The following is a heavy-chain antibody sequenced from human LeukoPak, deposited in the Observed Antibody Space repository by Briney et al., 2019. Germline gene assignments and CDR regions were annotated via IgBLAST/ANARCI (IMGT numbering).Heavy chain of an antibody. CDR3: ARDKERYCGGDCYGGYYGMDV. J-gene: IGHJ6*02. D-gene: IGHD2-21*01. CDR1: GFPLCRHA. V-gene: IGHV3-30-3*01. CDR2: ISYDEDKE. Sequence: GGPVRLLCGPSGFPLCRHAVLGPPDAPGKALVGVADISYDEDKEYYADYVKCRFTIARDKSKNTLYLQMNSLRAEDTALYYCARDKERYCGGDCYGGYYGMDVWGQGTTVTVSS.